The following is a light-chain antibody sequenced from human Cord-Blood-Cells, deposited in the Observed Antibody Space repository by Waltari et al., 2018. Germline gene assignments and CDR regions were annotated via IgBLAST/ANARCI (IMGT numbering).Light chain of an antibody. J-gene: IGKJ1*01. V-gene: IGKV4-1*01. CDR3: QQYYSTPQA. CDR1: QSVLYSSNNKNY. Sequence: DIVMTQSQDSLAVSLGERATINYKSSQSVLYSSNNKNYLAWYQQKPGQPPKLLIYWASTRESGVPDRFSGSGSGTDFTLTISSLQAEDVAVYYCQQYYSTPQAFGQGTKVEIK. CDR2: WAS.